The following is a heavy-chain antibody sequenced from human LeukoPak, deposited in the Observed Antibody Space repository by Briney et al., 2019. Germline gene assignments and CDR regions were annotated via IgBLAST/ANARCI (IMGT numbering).Heavy chain of an antibody. Sequence: PSETLSLTCTVSGGSISSYYWSWLRQPPGKGLEWIGYIYYSGSTNYNPSLTSRVTISVNTTKNQFSLKLRSVTAADTAVYYCARLHTYYASYGVDLWGQGALVTVSP. CDR2: IYYSGST. CDR1: GGSISSYY. CDR3: ARLHTYYASYGVDL. J-gene: IGHJ5*02. V-gene: IGHV4-59*01. D-gene: IGHD3-3*01.